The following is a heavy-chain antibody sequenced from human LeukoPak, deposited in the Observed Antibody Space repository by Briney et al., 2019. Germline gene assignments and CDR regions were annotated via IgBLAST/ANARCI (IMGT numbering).Heavy chain of an antibody. J-gene: IGHJ3*02. CDR1: GFSISSYY. D-gene: IGHD1-26*01. Sequence: VKPSETLSLTCTVSGFSISSYYWSWLRQPPGKGLEWIGYIYYSGSTNNNPSLKSRVTISVDTSKNQFSLKLSSVTAADTAVYYCARVEWDTSAFDIWGQGTMVTVSS. V-gene: IGHV4-59*01. CDR2: IYYSGST. CDR3: ARVEWDTSAFDI.